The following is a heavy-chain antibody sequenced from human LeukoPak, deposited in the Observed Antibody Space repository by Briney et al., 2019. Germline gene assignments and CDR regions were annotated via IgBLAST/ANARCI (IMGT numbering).Heavy chain of an antibody. CDR1: GGSIINNDYY. D-gene: IGHD6-19*01. CDR3: ARHEGPYSRGWYPVGY. V-gene: IGHV4-39*01. CDR2: MFYSGDT. Sequence: PSETLSLTCTVSGGSIINNDYYWGWIRQPPGKGLEWIGSMFYSGDTHYNPSLKSRVTIFLETSKNQFSLKLTSVTAADTAVYYCARHEGPYSRGWYPVGYWGQGTLVSVSS. J-gene: IGHJ4*02.